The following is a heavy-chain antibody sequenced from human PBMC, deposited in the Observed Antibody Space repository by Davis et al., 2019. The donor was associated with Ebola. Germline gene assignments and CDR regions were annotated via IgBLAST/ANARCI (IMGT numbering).Heavy chain of an antibody. J-gene: IGHJ4*02. V-gene: IGHV1-18*01. D-gene: IGHD2-15*01. CDR3: ARARGGSCDY. CDR1: GYSFNSYN. Sequence: AASVKVSCKASGYSFNSYNINWVRQAPGQGLEWMAWISAYNGHTNYAQKFQGRLTLTTDTSTSTAYMELSSLRSEDTAVYYCARARGGSCDYWGQGTLVTVSS. CDR2: ISAYNGHT.